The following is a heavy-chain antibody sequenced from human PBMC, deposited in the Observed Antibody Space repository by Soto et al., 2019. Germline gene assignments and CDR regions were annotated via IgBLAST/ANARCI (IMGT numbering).Heavy chain of an antibody. J-gene: IGHJ6*03. D-gene: IGHD3-10*01. CDR3: TFRVSGSGSYSLYYMDV. CDR1: GFTFSNSD. V-gene: IGHV3-35*01. CDR2: VSWNGSRT. Sequence: GGSLRLSCAASGFTFSNSDMNWVHQAPGKGLEWVSGVSWNGSRTHYADSVKGRFIISRDNSRNTLYLQTNSLRAEDTAVYYCTFRVSGSGSYSLYYMDVWGKGTTVTVSS.